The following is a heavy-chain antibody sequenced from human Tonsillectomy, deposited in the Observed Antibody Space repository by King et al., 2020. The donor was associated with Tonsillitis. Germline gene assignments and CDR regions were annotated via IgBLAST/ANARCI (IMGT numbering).Heavy chain of an antibody. Sequence: VQLVESGAEVRKPGESLKISCTGSGYRFTNFWIGGVRQMPGKGLEWMGIIYPGDSDTRYSPSFQGQVTISADKSISTAYLQWSSLKASDTAMYYCARLVDGRAAWFAPWGQGTLVTVSS. CDR1: GYRFTNFW. CDR2: IYPGDSDT. CDR3: ARLVDGRAAWFAP. V-gene: IGHV5-51*03. J-gene: IGHJ5*02. D-gene: IGHD2-15*01.